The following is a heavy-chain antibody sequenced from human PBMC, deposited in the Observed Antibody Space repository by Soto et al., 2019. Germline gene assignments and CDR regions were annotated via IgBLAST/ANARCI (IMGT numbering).Heavy chain of an antibody. D-gene: IGHD6-13*01. CDR3: EAEWEGSSYRFDP. Sequence: QMQLVQFGPEVKKPGTSVKVSCKASGFTFTSSAVQWVRQARGQRLEWIGWIVVGSGNTNYAQKFQERVTITRDMSTSTAYMELSSLRSEDAAVYYCEAEWEGSSYRFDPWGQGTLVTVSS. CDR1: GFTFTSSA. CDR2: IVVGSGNT. J-gene: IGHJ5*02. V-gene: IGHV1-58*01.